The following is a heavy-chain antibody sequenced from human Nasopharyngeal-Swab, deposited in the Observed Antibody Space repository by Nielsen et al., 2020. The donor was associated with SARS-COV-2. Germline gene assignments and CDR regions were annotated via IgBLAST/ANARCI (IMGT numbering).Heavy chain of an antibody. J-gene: IGHJ6*03. CDR3: ASSTAAGMNYYYMDV. D-gene: IGHD6-13*01. CDR2: INAGNGNT. Sequence: WVRQAPGQRLEWMGWINAGNGNTKYSQKFQGRVTITRDTSASTAYMELSSLRSEDTAVYYCASSTAAGMNYYYMDVWGKGTTVTVSS. V-gene: IGHV1-3*01.